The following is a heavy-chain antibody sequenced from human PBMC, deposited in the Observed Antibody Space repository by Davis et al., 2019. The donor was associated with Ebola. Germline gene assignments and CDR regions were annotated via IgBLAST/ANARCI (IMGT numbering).Heavy chain of an antibody. CDR2: ISVRSIT. CDR1: GFIFSSYA. Sequence: PAESLSLSCAASGFIFSSYAMSWVRQAPGKWLEWVSSISVRSITYHADSVKGRFTISRDNSKDTLYLQMNSLRAEDTAVYYCAKVHPPTTVTTGWFDPWGQGTLVTVSS. J-gene: IGHJ5*02. D-gene: IGHD4-17*01. V-gene: IGHV3-23*01. CDR3: AKVHPPTTVTTGWFDP.